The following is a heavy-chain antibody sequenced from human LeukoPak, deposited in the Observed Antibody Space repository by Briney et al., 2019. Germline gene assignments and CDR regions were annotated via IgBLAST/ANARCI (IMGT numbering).Heavy chain of an antibody. CDR3: ARDHYGSGSWILEDY. V-gene: IGHV1-69*13. J-gene: IGHJ4*02. CDR1: GGTFSSYA. CDR2: IIPIFGTA. Sequence: SVKVSCKASGGTFSSYAISWVRQAPGQGLEWMGGIIPIFGTANYAQKFQGRVTITADESTSTAYMELSSLRSEDTAVYYCARDHYGSGSWILEDYWGQGTLVTVSS. D-gene: IGHD3-10*01.